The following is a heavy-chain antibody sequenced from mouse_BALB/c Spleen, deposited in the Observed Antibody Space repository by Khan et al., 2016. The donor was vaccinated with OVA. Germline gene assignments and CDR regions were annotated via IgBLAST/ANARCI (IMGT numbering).Heavy chain of an antibody. V-gene: IGHV14-1*02. D-gene: IGHD2-1*01. CDR2: IDPENGNT. Sequence: VRLQQSGAELVRPGALVKLSYKASGFNIKDYYMHWVKQRPEQGLEWIGWIDPENGNTIYDPKFQGKASITADTSSNTAYLQLSSLTSEDTAVYYCARGGYGNYWFAYWGQGTLVTVSA. CDR3: ARGGYGNYWFAY. CDR1: GFNIKDYY. J-gene: IGHJ3*01.